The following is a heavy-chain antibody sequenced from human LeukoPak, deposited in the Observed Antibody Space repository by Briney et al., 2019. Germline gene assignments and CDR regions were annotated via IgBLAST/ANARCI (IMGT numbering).Heavy chain of an antibody. Sequence: PGGSLRLSCTASGFNFGIYGMHWVRQAPGKGLEWVAVMWDDGTNEYYVESVKGRFTISRDTAKNSLYLQMNSLRAEDTAVYYCARAPFGSNSGGGYFDYWGQGALVTVSS. V-gene: IGHV3-33*01. D-gene: IGHD4-23*01. CDR3: ARAPFGSNSGGGYFDY. CDR1: GFNFGIYG. J-gene: IGHJ4*02. CDR2: MWDDGTNE.